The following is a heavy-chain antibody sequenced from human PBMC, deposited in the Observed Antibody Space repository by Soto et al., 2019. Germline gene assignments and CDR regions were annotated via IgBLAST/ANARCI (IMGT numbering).Heavy chain of an antibody. D-gene: IGHD3-10*01. Sequence: QVQLVQSGAEVKKPGASVKVSCKASGYTVTSYGISWVRQAPGQGLEWMGWISAYNGNTKYAQKLQGRVTMTTDTSTRTDYMELRSLRSDDTAVYYCARIERSGSYYEHRNWFDPWGQGTLVTVSS. CDR1: GYTVTSYG. CDR3: ARIERSGSYYEHRNWFDP. V-gene: IGHV1-18*01. CDR2: ISAYNGNT. J-gene: IGHJ5*02.